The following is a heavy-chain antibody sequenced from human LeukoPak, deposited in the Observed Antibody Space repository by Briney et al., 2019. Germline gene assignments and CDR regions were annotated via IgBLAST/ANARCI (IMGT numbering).Heavy chain of an antibody. J-gene: IGHJ3*02. Sequence: WSLKLSCVASGFTFDEYAMHWVRQAPGEGLEXXXXVTWNSGRIDFADTVKGRFTISRDNAKNSLYLQMNSLRAEDTALYYCAKGNGYSIGRDPFDIWGQGTMVTVSS. V-gene: IGHV3-9*01. CDR3: AKGNGYSIGRDPFDI. CDR2: VTWNSGRI. D-gene: IGHD4-11*01. CDR1: GFTFDEYA.